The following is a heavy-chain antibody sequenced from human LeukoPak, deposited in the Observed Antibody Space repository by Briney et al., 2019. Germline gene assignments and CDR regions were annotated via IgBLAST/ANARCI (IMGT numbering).Heavy chain of an antibody. Sequence: ASVKVSCKASGYTFTSYGISWVRQAPGQGLEWMGWISAYNGNTNYAQKLQGRVTMTTDTSTSTAYMELRSLRSDDTALYYCARWFCSSTSCYDWYFDLWGRGTLVTVSS. CDR2: ISAYNGNT. CDR3: ARWFCSSTSCYDWYFDL. CDR1: GYTFTSYG. V-gene: IGHV1-18*04. D-gene: IGHD2-2*01. J-gene: IGHJ2*01.